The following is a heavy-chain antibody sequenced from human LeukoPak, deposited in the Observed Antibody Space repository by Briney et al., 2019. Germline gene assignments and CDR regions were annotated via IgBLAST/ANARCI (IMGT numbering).Heavy chain of an antibody. CDR1: GGSFSGYY. J-gene: IGHJ6*02. CDR2: INHSGST. Sequence: SETLSLTCAVYGGSFSGYYWSWIRQPPGKGLEWIGEINHSGSTNYNPSLKSRVTISVDTSKNQFSLKLSSVTAADTAVYYCARFAGSWYRVAYYYGMDVWGQGTTVTVSS. D-gene: IGHD6-13*01. V-gene: IGHV4-34*01. CDR3: ARFAGSWYRVAYYYGMDV.